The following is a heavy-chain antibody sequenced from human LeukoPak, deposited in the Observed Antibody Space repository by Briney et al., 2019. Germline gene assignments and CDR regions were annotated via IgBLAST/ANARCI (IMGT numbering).Heavy chain of an antibody. J-gene: IGHJ4*02. CDR1: GFTFSNFA. CDR3: AKGSSGWPYYFDH. Sequence: PGGSLRLSCAAPGFTFSNFAVSWVRQPPGKGLEWVSAIGRGGESTYYADSVKGRFTISRDNSRNTLYLQMNSLRAEDTAVYYCAKGSSGWPYYFDHWGQGNLVSVSS. D-gene: IGHD6-19*01. CDR2: IGRGGEST. V-gene: IGHV3-23*01.